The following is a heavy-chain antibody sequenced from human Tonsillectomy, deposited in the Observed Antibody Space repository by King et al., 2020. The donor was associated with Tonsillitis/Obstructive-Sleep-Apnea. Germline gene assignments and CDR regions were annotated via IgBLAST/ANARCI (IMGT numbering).Heavy chain of an antibody. Sequence: VQLQESGPGLVKPSETLSLTCTVSGGSISSYYWSWIRQPPGKGLEWIGYIYYSGSTNYNSSFKSRVTISVDTSKNQFSLKLSSVTAADTAVYYCARRGAAAKFDPWGQGTLVTVSS. CDR1: GGSISSYY. V-gene: IGHV4-59*08. J-gene: IGHJ5*02. CDR3: ARRGAAAKFDP. CDR2: IYYSGST. D-gene: IGHD6-13*01.